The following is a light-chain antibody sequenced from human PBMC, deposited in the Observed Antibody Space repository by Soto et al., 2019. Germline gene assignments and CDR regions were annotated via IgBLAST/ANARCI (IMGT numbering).Light chain of an antibody. CDR3: QQYGSSPLT. Sequence: EIVLTQSPGTLSLSPGERATLSCRASQSVSSSYLAWYQQKPGQAPRLLIYGASSRATGIPDSFSGSGSGTDFTLTISSLEPADFAVYYCQQYGSSPLTFRGGTKVEIK. CDR2: GAS. V-gene: IGKV3-20*01. J-gene: IGKJ4*01. CDR1: QSVSSSY.